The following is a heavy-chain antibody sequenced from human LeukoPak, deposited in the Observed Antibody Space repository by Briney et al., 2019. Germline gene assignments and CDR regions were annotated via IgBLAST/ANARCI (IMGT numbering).Heavy chain of an antibody. V-gene: IGHV3-48*03. CDR1: GFPFSSYE. CDR3: AREVSHDYSGSRDHFDC. J-gene: IGHJ4*02. Sequence: QPGGSLRLSCAASGFPFSSYEMNWVRQVPGKGLEWVSYIGSNIRDIHYADSVKGRFTISRDNAKNSLYLQMNSLRAEDTAVYYCAREVSHDYSGSRDHFDCWGQGTLVTVSS. CDR2: IGSNIRDI. D-gene: IGHD4-23*01.